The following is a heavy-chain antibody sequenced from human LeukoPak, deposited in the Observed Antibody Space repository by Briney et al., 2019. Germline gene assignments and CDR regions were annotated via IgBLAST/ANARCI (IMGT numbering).Heavy chain of an antibody. D-gene: IGHD4-23*01. V-gene: IGHV3-23*01. CDR3: AKSHSVAQRGYFDY. CDR1: AFTFNTYA. J-gene: IGHJ4*02. Sequence: AGSLTLSCAASAFTFNTYAMSWVRQAPGQGLEGFSRVANSRVDTYYAESVRERLTMCRDNYRNTVYLQINRLRAEDTAVYYCAKSHSVAQRGYFDYWGQGPLVSVSS. CDR2: VANSRVDT.